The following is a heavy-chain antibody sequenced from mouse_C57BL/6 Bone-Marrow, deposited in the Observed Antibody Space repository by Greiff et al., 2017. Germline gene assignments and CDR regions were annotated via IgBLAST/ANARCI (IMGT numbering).Heavy chain of an antibody. CDR1: GYTFTSYW. CDR2: IYPGSGST. D-gene: IGHD2-1*01. J-gene: IGHJ3*01. V-gene: IGHV1-55*01. CDR3: ARRLYYGNYVGFAY. Sequence: QVQLQQPGAELVKPGASVKMSCKASGYTFTSYWITWVKQRPGQGLEWIGDIYPGSGSTNYNEKFKSKATLTVETSSSTAYMQLSSLTSEDSAVYYCARRLYYGNYVGFAYWGQGTLVTVSA.